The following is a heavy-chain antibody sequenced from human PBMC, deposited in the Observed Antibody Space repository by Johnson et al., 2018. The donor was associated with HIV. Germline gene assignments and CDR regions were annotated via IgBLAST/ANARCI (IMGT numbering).Heavy chain of an antibody. D-gene: IGHD3-10*01. J-gene: IGHJ3*02. Sequence: QLVESGGGVVQPGRSLRLSCAASGFTFSSYGMHWVRQAPGKGLEWVAVIWFDGSNKHYADSVKGRFTISRDNSKNTLYLQMNSLRAEDTAVYYCAKEGITMEVDIWGQGTMVTVSS. V-gene: IGHV3-33*06. CDR3: AKEGITMEVDI. CDR1: GFTFSSYG. CDR2: IWFDGSNK.